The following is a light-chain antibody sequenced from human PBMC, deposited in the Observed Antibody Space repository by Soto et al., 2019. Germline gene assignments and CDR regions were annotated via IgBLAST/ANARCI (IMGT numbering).Light chain of an antibody. Sequence: DIQLTQSPSFLSASVGDRVTITCRASQGITTYLAWYQQKPGKAPKLLIYGASTLQSGVPSRFSGSGSETEFTLAISSLQPEDFAVYYCQQLKSYPLTFGGGTKVEIK. V-gene: IGKV1-9*01. J-gene: IGKJ4*01. CDR3: QQLKSYPLT. CDR2: GAS. CDR1: QGITTY.